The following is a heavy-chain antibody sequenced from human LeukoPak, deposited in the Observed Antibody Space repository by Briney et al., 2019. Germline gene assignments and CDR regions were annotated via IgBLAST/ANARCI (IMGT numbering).Heavy chain of an antibody. J-gene: IGHJ3*02. V-gene: IGHV1-18*01. Sequence: GASVKVSCKASGYTFTSYAMNWVRQAPGQGLEWMGWISAYNGNTNYAQKLQGRVTMTTDTSTSTAYMELRSLRSDDTAVYYCARGRAYYYDSSGYYYLEELHGAFDIWGQGTMVTVSS. CDR1: GYTFTSYA. CDR3: ARGRAYYYDSSGYYYLEELHGAFDI. CDR2: ISAYNGNT. D-gene: IGHD3-22*01.